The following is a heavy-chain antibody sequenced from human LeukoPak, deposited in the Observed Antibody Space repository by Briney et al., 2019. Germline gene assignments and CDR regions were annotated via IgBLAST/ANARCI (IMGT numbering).Heavy chain of an antibody. CDR1: GYTFTGYY. V-gene: IGHV1-2*02. J-gene: IGHJ6*03. D-gene: IGHD4-17*01. CDR2: INPNSGGT. CDR3: AREAQTTATPFYMDV. Sequence: ASVKVSCKASGYTFTGYYMHWVRQAPGQGLEWMGWINPNSGGTNYAQKLQGRVTMTTDTSTSTAYMELRSLRSDDTAVYYCAREAQTTATPFYMDVWGKGTTVTVSS.